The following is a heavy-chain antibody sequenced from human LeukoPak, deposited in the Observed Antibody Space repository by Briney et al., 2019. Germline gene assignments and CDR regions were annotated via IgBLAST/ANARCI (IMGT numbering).Heavy chain of an antibody. CDR3: ASGWSGYPPDY. CDR1: GYTVTSYY. Sequence: GASVKVSCKASGYTVTSYYMHWVRQAPGQGLEWMAILNPSGGSSSCAQKFQGRVTITADESTSTAYMELSSLRSEDTAVYYCASGWSGYPPDYWGQGTLVTVSS. CDR2: LNPSGGSS. D-gene: IGHD3-3*01. V-gene: IGHV1-46*01. J-gene: IGHJ4*02.